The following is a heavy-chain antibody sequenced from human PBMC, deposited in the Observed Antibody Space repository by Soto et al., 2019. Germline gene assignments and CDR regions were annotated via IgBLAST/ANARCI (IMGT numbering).Heavy chain of an antibody. CDR3: ASMGNKYCSSGSCYSSLVY. CDR1: GDTFRTSA. D-gene: IGHD2-15*01. CDR2: IIPIFATP. J-gene: IGHJ4*02. Sequence: QVQLVQSGSEVKKPGSSVKVSCKASGDTFRTSAINWVRQAPGQGLEWMGGIIPIFATPYYAQKFQGRLTITAVESTSTASMELSILSLEASAVFYCASMGNKYCSSGSCYSSLVYWGQGALVTVSS. V-gene: IGHV1-69*01.